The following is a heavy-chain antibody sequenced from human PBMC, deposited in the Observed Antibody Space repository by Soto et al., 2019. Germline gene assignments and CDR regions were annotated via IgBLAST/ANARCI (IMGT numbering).Heavy chain of an antibody. CDR2: ISYDGSNK. J-gene: IGHJ4*02. Sequence: QVQLVESGGGVVQPGRSLRLSCAASGFTFSSYGMHWVRQAPGKGLEWVAVISYDGSNKYYADSVKGRFTISRDNSKNTLYLQMNSLRAEDTAVYYCAKATTVTTFFEVDYWGQGTLVTVSS. V-gene: IGHV3-30*18. D-gene: IGHD4-17*01. CDR1: GFTFSSYG. CDR3: AKATTVTTFFEVDY.